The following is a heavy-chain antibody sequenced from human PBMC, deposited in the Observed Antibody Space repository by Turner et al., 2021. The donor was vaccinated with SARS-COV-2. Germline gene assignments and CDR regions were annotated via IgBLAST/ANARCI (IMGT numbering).Heavy chain of an antibody. CDR3: ARDIRDYGSYYDYAMDV. CDR1: GFNLRSFA. CDR2: KSYYGSNK. Sequence: QVQLVESGGGEVQPGGSLSPHCAAHGFNLRSFAFHWVRQAQGRGRDWVAVKSYYGSNKYYADSVKGRFTISRDNSKDALYLQMNSLRAEDTAVDYCARDIRDYGSYYDYAMDVWGQGTTVTVSS. V-gene: IGHV3-30*14. D-gene: IGHD4-17*01. J-gene: IGHJ6*02.